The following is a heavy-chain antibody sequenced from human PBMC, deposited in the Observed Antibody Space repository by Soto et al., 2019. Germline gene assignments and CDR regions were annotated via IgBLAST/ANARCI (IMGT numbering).Heavy chain of an antibody. CDR2: IYYSGST. J-gene: IGHJ4*02. D-gene: IGHD3-16*01. CDR1: GGSISSSSYY. Sequence: QLQLQESGPGLVKPSETLSLTCTVSGGSISSSSYYWGWIRQPPGKGLEWIGSIYYSGSTYYNPSLKSRVHISGDTSKNQFPLKLSSVTAADTAVYYFARRGGVAAAIWGYWGQGTLVTVSS. CDR3: ARRGGVAAAIWGY. V-gene: IGHV4-39*01.